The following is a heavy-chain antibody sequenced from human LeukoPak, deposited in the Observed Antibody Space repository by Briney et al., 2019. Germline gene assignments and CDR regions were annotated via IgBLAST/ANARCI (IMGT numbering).Heavy chain of an antibody. J-gene: IGHJ5*02. CDR2: MNPNSGNT. D-gene: IGHD2-2*01. CDR1: GYTFTSYD. V-gene: IGHV1-8*01. Sequence: ASVKVSCKASGYTFTSYDINWVRQATGQGLEWMGWMNPNSGNTGYAQKFQGRVTMTRNTSISTAYMELSSLRSEDTAVYYCARGRTSRRGRSNWFDPWGQGTLVTVSS. CDR3: ARGRTSRRGRSNWFDP.